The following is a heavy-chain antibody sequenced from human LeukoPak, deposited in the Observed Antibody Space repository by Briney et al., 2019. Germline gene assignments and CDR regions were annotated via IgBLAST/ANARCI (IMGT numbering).Heavy chain of an antibody. J-gene: IGHJ4*02. CDR1: GFTFIAYG. V-gene: IGHV3-74*01. D-gene: IGHD2-21*02. CDR2: INNDGSST. CDR3: ARELPREVTLDY. Sequence: PGGSLRLSCAASGFTFIAYGMQWVRQAPGKGQVWVSRINNDGSSTSYADSVKGRFTISSDNAKNTLYLQVNSLRAEDTGVYYCARELPREVTLDYWGQGTLVTVSS.